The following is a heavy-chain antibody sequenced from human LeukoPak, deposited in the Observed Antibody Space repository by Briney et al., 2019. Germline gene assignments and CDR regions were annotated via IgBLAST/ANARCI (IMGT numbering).Heavy chain of an antibody. CDR2: ISGSGGST. CDR3: AKSRVAVAAPRNWFDP. Sequence: GSLRLSCAASGFTFSSYAMSWVRQAPGKGLEWVSAISGSGGSTYYADSVKGRFTISRDNSNNTLYLQMNSLRVEDTAVYYCAKSRVAVAAPRNWFDPWGQGTLVTVSS. V-gene: IGHV3-23*01. CDR1: GFTFSSYA. J-gene: IGHJ5*02. D-gene: IGHD6-19*01.